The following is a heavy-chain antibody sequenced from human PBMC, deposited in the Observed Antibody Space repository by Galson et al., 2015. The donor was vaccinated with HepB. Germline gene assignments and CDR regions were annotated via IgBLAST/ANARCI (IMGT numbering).Heavy chain of an antibody. J-gene: IGHJ4*02. D-gene: IGHD3-16*01. CDR2: ITWNGAYT. CDR3: AKDVGKRGRGWGANLDS. CDR1: GFTFDDST. Sequence: SLRLSCAASGFTFDDSTMHWVRQVPGKGLQWVSLITWNGAYTYYADSVRGRFTISRDNSKNSLHLQMNSLRIEDTALYYCAKDVGKRGRGWGANLDSWGQGTPVTVSS. V-gene: IGHV3-43*01.